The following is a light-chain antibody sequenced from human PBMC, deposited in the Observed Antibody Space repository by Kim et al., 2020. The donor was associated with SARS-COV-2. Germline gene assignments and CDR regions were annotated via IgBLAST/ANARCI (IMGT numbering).Light chain of an antibody. V-gene: IGKV3-15*01. CDR3: QQYNTWPPVT. CDR1: QNVKTN. CDR2: AAS. J-gene: IGKJ5*01. Sequence: SPRERATLSCRASQNVKTNVAWYQQIPGQAPRLLLYAASTRVAGIPARFSGSGSGTEFTLTITSLQSEDFAIYYCQQYNTWPPVTFGQGTRLEIK.